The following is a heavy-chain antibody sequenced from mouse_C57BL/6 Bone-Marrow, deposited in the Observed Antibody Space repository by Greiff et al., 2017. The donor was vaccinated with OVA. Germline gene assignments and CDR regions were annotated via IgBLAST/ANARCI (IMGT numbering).Heavy chain of an antibody. D-gene: IGHD1-1*01. CDR1: GFSLTSYG. J-gene: IGHJ4*01. Sequence: VKLMESGPGLVAPSQSLSITCTVSGFSLTSYGVDWVRQPPGKGLEWLGVIWGGGSTNYNSALMSRLSISKDNSKGQVFSKIDSLQTDDTAMEDCAKHPSVVAPDDAMDYWGQGTTVTVSS. V-gene: IGHV2-9*01. CDR2: IWGGGST. CDR3: AKHPSVVAPDDAMDY.